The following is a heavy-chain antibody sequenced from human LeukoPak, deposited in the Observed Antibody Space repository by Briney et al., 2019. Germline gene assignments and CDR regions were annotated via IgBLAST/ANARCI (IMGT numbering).Heavy chain of an antibody. CDR1: GGSISSGDYY. D-gene: IGHD2-15*01. CDR2: INYSGRT. Sequence: SETLSLTCAVSGGSISSGDYYWSWIRQPPGKGLEWIGYINYSGRTYYNPSLKSRVTISVDTSKNQFSLNLSSVTAADTAVYFCARTKLGFCSGGSCYRYFDNWGQGTLVTVSS. J-gene: IGHJ4*02. CDR3: ARTKLGFCSGGSCYRYFDN. V-gene: IGHV4-30-4*01.